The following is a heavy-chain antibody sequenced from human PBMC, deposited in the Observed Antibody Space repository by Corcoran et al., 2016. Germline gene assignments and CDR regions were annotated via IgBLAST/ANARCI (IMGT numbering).Heavy chain of an antibody. CDR3: ARASFYCSGASCPNAIDY. Sequence: QVQLQESGPGLVKPSQTLSLTCTVSGGSISSGSYYWSWIRQHPGKGLEWIGYIYYSGSTYYNPSLKSRVTISVDTSKNQFSLKLSSVTAADTAVYYCARASFYCSGASCPNAIDYWGQGTLVTVSS. D-gene: IGHD2-15*01. CDR1: GGSISSGSYY. V-gene: IGHV4-31*03. J-gene: IGHJ4*02. CDR2: IYYSGST.